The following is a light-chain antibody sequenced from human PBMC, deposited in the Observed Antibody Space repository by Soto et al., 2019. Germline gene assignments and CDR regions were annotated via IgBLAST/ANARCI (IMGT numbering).Light chain of an antibody. V-gene: IGLV2-23*01. Sequence: QPASVSGSPGQSITISCTGTSSDVGSYNLVSWYQQHPGKAPKLMIYEGSKRPSGVSNRFSGSKSGNTASLTISGLQAEEEADYYCCSHAGSSTYVVFGGGTKVTVL. CDR1: SSDVGSYNL. CDR2: EGS. CDR3: CSHAGSSTYVV. J-gene: IGLJ2*01.